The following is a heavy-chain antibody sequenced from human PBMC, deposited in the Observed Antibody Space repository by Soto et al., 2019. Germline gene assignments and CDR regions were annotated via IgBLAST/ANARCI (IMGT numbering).Heavy chain of an antibody. CDR2: IYHSGST. CDR3: ARVGTTGRIRLYGPADPILDY. CDR1: GGSISSGGYS. V-gene: IGHV4-30-2*01. D-gene: IGHD1-1*01. Sequence: QLQLQESGSGLVKPSQTLSLTCAVSGGSISSGGYSWSWIRQPPGKGLEWIGYIYHSGSTYYNPSLKSRVTISVDRSKNQFSLKLSSVTAADTAVYYCARVGTTGRIRLYGPADPILDYWGQGTLVTVSS. J-gene: IGHJ4*02.